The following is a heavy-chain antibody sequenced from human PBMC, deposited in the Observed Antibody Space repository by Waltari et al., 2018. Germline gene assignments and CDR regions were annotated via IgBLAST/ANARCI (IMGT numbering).Heavy chain of an antibody. J-gene: IGHJ5*02. D-gene: IGHD3-9*01. CDR3: ARQGELRYFDWRKRYNWFDP. Sequence: QLQLQESGPGLVKPSETLSLTCTVSGGSISSSSYYWGWIRQPPGKGLEWIGSIYYSGSTYYNPSLKSRVTLSVDTSKNQFSLKLSSVTAADTAVYYCARQGELRYFDWRKRYNWFDPWGQGTLVTVSS. CDR2: IYYSGST. CDR1: GGSISSSSYY. V-gene: IGHV4-39*01.